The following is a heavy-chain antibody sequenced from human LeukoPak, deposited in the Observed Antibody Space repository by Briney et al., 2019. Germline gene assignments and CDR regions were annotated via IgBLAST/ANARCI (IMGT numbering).Heavy chain of an antibody. V-gene: IGHV3-74*01. Sequence: GGSLRLSCAASGNYWMHWVRQAPGKGLVWVSHINSDGSWTSYADSVKGRFTISKDNAKNTVYLQMNSLRAEDTAVYYCVSFYETYWGRGALVTVSS. CDR3: VSFYETY. CDR2: INSDGSWT. J-gene: IGHJ4*02. CDR1: GNYW. D-gene: IGHD2/OR15-2a*01.